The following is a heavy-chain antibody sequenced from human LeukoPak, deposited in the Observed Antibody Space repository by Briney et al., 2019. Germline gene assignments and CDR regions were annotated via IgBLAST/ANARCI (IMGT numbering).Heavy chain of an antibody. V-gene: IGHV4-34*01. CDR1: GGPFSGYY. CDR3: AMLMRRRAAAGKGGHFGVIVVDY. J-gene: IGHJ4*02. D-gene: IGHD6-13*01. CDR2: IKHSGST. Sequence: SETLSLTCAVYGGPFSGYYWSWIRQPPGKGLEWIGEIKHSGSTNYNPSLKSRVTISVDTSKNQFSLKLSSVTAADTAVYCCAMLMRRRAAAGKGGHFGVIVVDYWGQGTLVTVSS.